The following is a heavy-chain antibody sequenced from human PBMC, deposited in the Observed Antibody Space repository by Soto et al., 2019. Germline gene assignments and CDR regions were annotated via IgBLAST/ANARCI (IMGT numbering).Heavy chain of an antibody. CDR2: IYYSGST. CDR1: GGSISSYY. CDR3: ARDGVDTALYYMDV. D-gene: IGHD5-18*01. Sequence: SETLSLTCTVSGGSISSYYWSWIRQPPGKGLEWIGYIYYSGSTNYNPSLKSRVTISVDTSKNQFSLKLSSVTAADTAVCYCARDGVDTALYYMDVWGKGTTVTVSS. J-gene: IGHJ6*03. V-gene: IGHV4-59*01.